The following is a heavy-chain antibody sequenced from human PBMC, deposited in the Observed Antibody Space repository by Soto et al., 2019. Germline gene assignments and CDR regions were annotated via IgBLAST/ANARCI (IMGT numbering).Heavy chain of an antibody. D-gene: IGHD6-13*01. CDR3: ARDQAAAGTGYYYYGMDV. CDR2: IWYDGSNK. Sequence: GGSMRLSCAASGFTFSSYGMHWVRQAPGKGLEWVAVIWYDGSNKYYADSVKGRFTISRDNSKNTLYLQMNSLRAEDTAVYYCARDQAAAGTGYYYYGMDVRGQGTTVTVS. J-gene: IGHJ6*02. V-gene: IGHV3-33*01. CDR1: GFTFSSYG.